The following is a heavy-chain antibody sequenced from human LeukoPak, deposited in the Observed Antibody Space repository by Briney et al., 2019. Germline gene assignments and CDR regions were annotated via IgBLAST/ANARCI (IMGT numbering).Heavy chain of an antibody. Sequence: GSLRLSCAASGFTFSSYAMHWVRQAPGKGLEWVAVISYDGSNKYYADSVKGRFTISRDNSKNTLYLQMNSLRAEDTAVYYCARDLAMNPLGAFDIWGQGTMVTVSS. CDR2: ISYDGSNK. CDR3: ARDLAMNPLGAFDI. V-gene: IGHV3-30*04. D-gene: IGHD2-2*01. J-gene: IGHJ3*02. CDR1: GFTFSSYA.